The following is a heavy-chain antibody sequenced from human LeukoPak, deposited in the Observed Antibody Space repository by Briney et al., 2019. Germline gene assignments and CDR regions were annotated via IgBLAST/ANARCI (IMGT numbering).Heavy chain of an antibody. Sequence: SGGSLRLSCAASGFTFSSYWMSWVRQAPGKGLEWVANIKQDGSEKYYVDSVKGRFTISRDNAKNSLYLQMNSLRAEDTAVYYCAKDREIQLWSRPTDYWGQGTLVTVSS. CDR3: AKDREIQLWSRPTDY. CDR2: IKQDGSEK. D-gene: IGHD5-18*01. J-gene: IGHJ4*02. V-gene: IGHV3-7*03. CDR1: GFTFSSYW.